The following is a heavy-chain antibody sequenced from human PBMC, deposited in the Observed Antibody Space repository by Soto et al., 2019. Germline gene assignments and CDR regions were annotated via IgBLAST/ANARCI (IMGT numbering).Heavy chain of an antibody. D-gene: IGHD6-19*01. V-gene: IGHV4-59*01. CDR1: GGSISSYY. CDR2: IYCSGST. Sequence: QVQLQESGPGLVKPSETLSLTCTVSGGSISSYYWSWIRQPPGKGLEWIGYIYCSGSTNYNHSLKSRVTISVDTSKNQFSLKLSSVAASDTAVYYCARAGKYSSGWYPSRYGMDVWGQGTTVTVSS. J-gene: IGHJ6*02. CDR3: ARAGKYSSGWYPSRYGMDV.